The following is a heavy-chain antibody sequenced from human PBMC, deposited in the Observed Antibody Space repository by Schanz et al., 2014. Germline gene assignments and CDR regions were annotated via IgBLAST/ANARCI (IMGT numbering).Heavy chain of an antibody. Sequence: QVQLVQSGAEVKKPGASVKVSCKASGYTFTSDSMHWVRQAPGQGLEWMGMINPSGGSTTYAQKFQGRVTITADKSTSTAYMELTSLRSEDTAVYYCASSGAGYSSSWDFDYWGQGTLVSVSS. CDR2: INPSGGST. J-gene: IGHJ4*02. CDR1: GYTFTSDS. D-gene: IGHD6-13*01. V-gene: IGHV1-46*01. CDR3: ASSGAGYSSSWDFDY.